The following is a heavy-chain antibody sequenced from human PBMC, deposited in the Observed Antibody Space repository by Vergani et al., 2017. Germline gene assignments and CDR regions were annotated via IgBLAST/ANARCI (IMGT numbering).Heavy chain of an antibody. CDR3: ARGNIAATGMDY. CDR1: GFTFNHYA. CDR2: ISSSGSHI. V-gene: IGHV3-48*04. D-gene: IGHD6-13*01. Sequence: EVQLLESGGDLVQPGGSLRLSCAASGFTFNHYAMNWVRQAPGKGLELISYISSSGSHIYNADSVEGRFTISRDNAKKSLYLQMNSLRAEETAVYYCARGNIAATGMDYWGQGTRVTVSS. J-gene: IGHJ4*02.